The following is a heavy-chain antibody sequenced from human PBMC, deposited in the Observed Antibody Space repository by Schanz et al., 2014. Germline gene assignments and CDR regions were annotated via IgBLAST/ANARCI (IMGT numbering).Heavy chain of an antibody. CDR2: IGGSDGNT. D-gene: IGHD6-19*01. Sequence: QVQLVQSGSELKKPGASVKVSCKASGYTFTSYAMNWVRQAPGQGLEWVGWIGGSDGNTNFAQKFQGRVTMTTDTSTSTVYMELRSLTSDDSAVFFCARENTAVAGMPRVMDVWGQGTTVTVTS. J-gene: IGHJ6*02. CDR3: ARENTAVAGMPRVMDV. V-gene: IGHV1-18*01. CDR1: GYTFTSYA.